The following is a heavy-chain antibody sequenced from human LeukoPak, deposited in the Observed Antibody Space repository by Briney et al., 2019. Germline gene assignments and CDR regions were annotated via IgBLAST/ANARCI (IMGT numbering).Heavy chain of an antibody. CDR2: IYYSGST. Sequence: SETLSLTCAVSGGSISSGGYSWSWIRQHPGKGLEWIGYIYYSGSTYYNPSLKSRVTISVDTSKNQFSLKLSSVTAADTAVYYCARAIYGANLDYWGQGTLVTVSS. J-gene: IGHJ4*02. CDR1: GGSISSGGYS. D-gene: IGHD4-17*01. CDR3: ARAIYGANLDY. V-gene: IGHV4-31*11.